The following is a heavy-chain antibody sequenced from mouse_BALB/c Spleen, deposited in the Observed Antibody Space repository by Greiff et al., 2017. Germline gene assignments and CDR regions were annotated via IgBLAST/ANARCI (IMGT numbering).Heavy chain of an antibody. CDR3: ARDGRGYYAMDY. CDR2: IWAGGST. J-gene: IGHJ4*01. Sequence: VKVVESGPGLVAPSQSLSITCTVSGFSLTSYGVHWVRQPPGKGLEWLGVIWAGGSTNYNSALMSRLSISKDNSKSQVFLKMNSLQTDDTAMYYCARDGRGYYAMDYWGQGTSVTVSS. CDR1: GFSLTSYG. V-gene: IGHV2-9*02.